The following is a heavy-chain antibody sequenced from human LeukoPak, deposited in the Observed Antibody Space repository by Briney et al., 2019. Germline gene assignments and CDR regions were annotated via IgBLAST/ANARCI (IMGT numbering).Heavy chain of an antibody. CDR3: AKDLTSRGYDSSGYFTPLDY. D-gene: IGHD3-22*01. V-gene: IGHV3-23*01. CDR1: GFTFSSYA. Sequence: GGSLRLSCAASGFTFSSYAMSWVRQAPGKGLGWVSAISGSGGSTYYADSVKGRFTISRDNSKNTLYLQMNSLRAEDTAVYYCAKDLTSRGYDSSGYFTPLDYWGQGTLVTVSS. J-gene: IGHJ4*02. CDR2: ISGSGGST.